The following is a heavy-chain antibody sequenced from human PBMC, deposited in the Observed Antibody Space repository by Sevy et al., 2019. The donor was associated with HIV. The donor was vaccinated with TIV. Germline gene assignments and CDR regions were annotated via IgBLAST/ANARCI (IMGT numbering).Heavy chain of an antibody. J-gene: IGHJ5*02. V-gene: IGHV3-23*01. CDR1: GFTFSSYA. Sequence: GGSLRLSCAASGFTFSSYAMSWVRQAPGKGLEWVSAISGSGGSTYYEDSVKGRFTISRDNSKNTVYLQMNSLRAEDTAVYYCAKGIEMATKHNWFDPWGQGTLVTVSS. D-gene: IGHD5-12*01. CDR2: ISGSGGST. CDR3: AKGIEMATKHNWFDP.